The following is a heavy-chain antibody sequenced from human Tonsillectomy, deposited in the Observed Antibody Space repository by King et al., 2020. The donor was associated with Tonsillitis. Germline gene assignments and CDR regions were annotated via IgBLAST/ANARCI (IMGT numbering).Heavy chain of an antibody. CDR2: ISDDGRNK. J-gene: IGHJ4*02. CDR3: ARPPAYYYGSDIYFDY. V-gene: IGHV3-30*04. D-gene: IGHD3-10*01. Sequence: QLVQSGGGVVQPGRSLRLSCAASGFTFSSHAMHWVRQAPGKGLEWVAVISDDGRNKHYADSVKGRFTISRDNSKNTLYLQMNSLRAEDTALYYCARPPAYYYGSDIYFDYWGQGTLVTVSS. CDR1: GFTFSSHA.